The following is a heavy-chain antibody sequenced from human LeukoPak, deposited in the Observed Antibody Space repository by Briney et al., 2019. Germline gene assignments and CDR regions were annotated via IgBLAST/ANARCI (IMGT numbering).Heavy chain of an antibody. D-gene: IGHD3-22*01. CDR1: GGTFSSYA. CDR2: IIPNFSTA. J-gene: IGHJ4*02. CDR3: ARNGIGHQYYDSSGYLADY. Sequence: PLASVKLSCKASGGTFSSYAISWVRQPPGQGLERMGGIIPNFSTANYAQTSQGRFTITTDESTSTAYMELRSLRSEDTAVYYCARNGIGHQYYDSSGYLADYWGQGTLVTVSS. V-gene: IGHV1-69*05.